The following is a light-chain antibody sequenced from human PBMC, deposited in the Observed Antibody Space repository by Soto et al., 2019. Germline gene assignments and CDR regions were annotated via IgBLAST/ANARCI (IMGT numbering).Light chain of an antibody. J-gene: IGKJ1*01. CDR2: GAS. Sequence: EIVMTQSPDTLFVSLGEGATLSCRASQSVSSHLAWYQHKPGQAPRLLIYGASTRASGIPARFSGSGSETDFTLTISSLQSEDFAVYYCQQYYNWPRTFGQGTKVDIK. CDR3: QQYYNWPRT. CDR1: QSVSSH. V-gene: IGKV3-15*01.